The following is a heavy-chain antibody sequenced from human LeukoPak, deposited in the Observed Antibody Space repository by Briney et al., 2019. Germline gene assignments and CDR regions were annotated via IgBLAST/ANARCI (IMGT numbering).Heavy chain of an antibody. D-gene: IGHD3-10*01. Sequence: PGGSLRLSCAASGFPFSNYWMHWIRQAPGKGLVWLSHITSDGSGTSYADSVKGRFTISRDNAKYTLYLQMNSLRAEDTAVYYCAKDQGVRYYGSGSSWFDPWGQGTLVTVSS. CDR1: GFPFSNYW. CDR2: ITSDGSGT. V-gene: IGHV3-74*01. J-gene: IGHJ5*02. CDR3: AKDQGVRYYGSGSSWFDP.